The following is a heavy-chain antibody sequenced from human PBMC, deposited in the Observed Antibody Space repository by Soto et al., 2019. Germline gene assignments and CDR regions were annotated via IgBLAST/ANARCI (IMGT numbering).Heavy chain of an antibody. CDR2: VDPEDGET. CDR3: ATSSSRWRNYYYYCGMDV. D-gene: IGHD6-13*01. Sequence: GASVKVCCKVSGYTLTELSMNCVRQAPGKGLEWMGGVDPEDGETIYAQKFQGRVTRTEDRSTDTAYMGLSSLRSEDTVVYYCATSSSRWRNYYYYCGMDVWGQGITVTVS. V-gene: IGHV1-24*01. J-gene: IGHJ6*02. CDR1: GYTLTELS.